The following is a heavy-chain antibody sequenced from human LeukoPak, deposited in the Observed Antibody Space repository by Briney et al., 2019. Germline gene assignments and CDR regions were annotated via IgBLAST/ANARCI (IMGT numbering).Heavy chain of an antibody. CDR1: GFGFSTFW. Sequence: GGSLRLSCAGSGFGFSTFWMTWVRQAPGKGLEWVATIKDDGSDTYYVDSLKGRFTISRDNAKNSVNLQMKSLRVEDTAVYFCARVFGYYYYYMDVWGKGTTVTVSS. CDR3: ARVFGYYYYYMDV. V-gene: IGHV3-7*04. D-gene: IGHD3-3*01. J-gene: IGHJ6*03. CDR2: IKDDGSDT.